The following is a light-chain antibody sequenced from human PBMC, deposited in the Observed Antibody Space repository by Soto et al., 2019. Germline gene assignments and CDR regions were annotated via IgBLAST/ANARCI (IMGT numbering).Light chain of an antibody. J-gene: IGKJ1*01. CDR2: AAS. CDR1: QTIIGY. CDR3: QQTYSAPPT. Sequence: QSPSSLSASIGDSVTITCRASQTIIGYLNWYQQKPGKAPRLLINAASNLQSGVPSRFRGSGSETDFTLTISSLQPEDFATYFCQQTYSAPPTFGQGTKVDIK. V-gene: IGKV1-39*01.